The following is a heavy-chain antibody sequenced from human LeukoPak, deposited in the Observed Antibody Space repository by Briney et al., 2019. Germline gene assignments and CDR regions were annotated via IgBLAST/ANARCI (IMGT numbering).Heavy chain of an antibody. CDR1: GFTFSSYG. D-gene: IGHD3-16*02. V-gene: IGHV3-33*01. CDR3: ARGRLIRLGELSSYYFDY. Sequence: PGGSLRLSCAASGFTFSSYGMHWVRQAPGKGLEWVAVIWYDGSNKYYADSVKGRFTISRDNSKNTLYLQMNSLRAEDTAVYYCARGRLIRLGELSSYYFDYWGQGTLVTVSS. J-gene: IGHJ4*02. CDR2: IWYDGSNK.